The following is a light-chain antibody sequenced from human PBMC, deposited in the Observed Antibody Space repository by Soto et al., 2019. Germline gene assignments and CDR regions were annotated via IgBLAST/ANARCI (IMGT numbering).Light chain of an antibody. Sequence: EIVMTQSPATLSVSPGERATLSCRASRNINRKLAWYQQKPGQAPRLLISGASTRATGIPARFSGSGSGTEFTLTISSPQSEDFAVCYSQQYYDYPPLIFGGGTQVDIK. V-gene: IGKV3-15*01. CDR3: QQYYDYPPLI. CDR1: RNINRK. J-gene: IGKJ4*01. CDR2: GAS.